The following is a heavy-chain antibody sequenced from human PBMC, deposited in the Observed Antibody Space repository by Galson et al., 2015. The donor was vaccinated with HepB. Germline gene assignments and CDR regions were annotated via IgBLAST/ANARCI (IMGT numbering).Heavy chain of an antibody. CDR3: ARDPPLDYGVHYYYYYGMDV. V-gene: IGHV1-18*01. D-gene: IGHD4-17*01. Sequence: SVKVSCKASGGTFTSYGISWVRQAPGQGLEWMGWISAYNGNTNYAQKLQGRVTMTTDTATSTAYMELRSLRSDDTAVYYCARDPPLDYGVHYYYYYGMDVWGQGTTVTVSS. CDR2: ISAYNGNT. CDR1: GGTFTSYG. J-gene: IGHJ6*02.